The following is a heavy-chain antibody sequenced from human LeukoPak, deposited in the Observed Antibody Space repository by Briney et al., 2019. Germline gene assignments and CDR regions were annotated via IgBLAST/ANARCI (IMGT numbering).Heavy chain of an antibody. CDR1: GYSFTTYW. CDR2: IYPGDSDT. Sequence: GESLKISCKGSGYSFTTYWIGWVRQMPGKGLEWMGIIYPGDSDTRYSPSFQGQVTFSADKSISTAYLQWSSLKASDTAMYYCARRIYSSTRFDAFDIWGQGTMVTVSS. J-gene: IGHJ3*02. V-gene: IGHV5-51*01. D-gene: IGHD6-13*01. CDR3: ARRIYSSTRFDAFDI.